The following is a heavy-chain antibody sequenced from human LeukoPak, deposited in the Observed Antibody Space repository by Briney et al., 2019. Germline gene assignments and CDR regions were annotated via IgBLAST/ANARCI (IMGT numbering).Heavy chain of an antibody. J-gene: IGHJ4*02. CDR3: ARGPRAIVVVIRPYYFDY. CDR1: GGSFSGYY. D-gene: IGHD3-22*01. Sequence: PSETLSLTCAVYGGSFSGYYWSWIRQPPVKGLEWIGEINHSGSTNYNPSLKSRVTISVDTSKNQFSLKLSSVTAADTAVYYCARGPRAIVVVIRPYYFDYWGQGTLVTVSS. V-gene: IGHV4-34*01. CDR2: INHSGST.